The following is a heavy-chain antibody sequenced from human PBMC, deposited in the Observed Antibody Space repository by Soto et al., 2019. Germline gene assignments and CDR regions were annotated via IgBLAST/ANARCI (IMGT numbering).Heavy chain of an antibody. J-gene: IGHJ4*02. CDR1: GFTFDDYA. V-gene: IGHV3-43*02. CDR2: ISGDGGST. D-gene: IGHD3-10*01. Sequence: GGSLRLSCAASGFTFDDYAMHWVRQAPGKGLEWVSLISGDGGSTYYADSVKGRFTISRDNSKNSLYLQMNSLRTEDTALYYSAKVPYYYGSGSYYYFAYWGQGTLVTVSP. CDR3: AKVPYYYGSGSYYYFAY.